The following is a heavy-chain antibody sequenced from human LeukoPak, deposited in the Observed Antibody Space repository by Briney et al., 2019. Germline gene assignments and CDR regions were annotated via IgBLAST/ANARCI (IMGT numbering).Heavy chain of an antibody. V-gene: IGHV3-23*05. J-gene: IGHJ4*02. CDR3: ARSVPDYTRFDY. CDR2: FKTKYHQV. Sequence: GGSLRLSCAASGFTLSTCGMHWVRQAPGKGLEWVSTFKTKYHQVYYAESVRGRFTISTDNSRNTVFLQMNSLRADDTALYYCARSVPDYTRFDYWGQGALVTVSS. CDR1: GFTLSTCG. D-gene: IGHD4-11*01.